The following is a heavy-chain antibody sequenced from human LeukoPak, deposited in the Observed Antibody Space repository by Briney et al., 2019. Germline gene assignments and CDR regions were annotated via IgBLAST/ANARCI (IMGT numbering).Heavy chain of an antibody. CDR2: ISSSGSTI. V-gene: IGHV3-11*01. CDR1: GFTFSDYY. CDR3: AREKYSSSWSPFYQSYHYYYMDV. Sequence: GGSLRLSCAASGFTFSDYYMSWIRQAPGKGLEWVSYISSSGSTIYYADSVKGRFTISRDNAKNSLYLQMNSLRAEDTAVYYCAREKYSSSWSPFYQSYHYYYMDVWGKGTTVTVSS. D-gene: IGHD6-13*01. J-gene: IGHJ6*03.